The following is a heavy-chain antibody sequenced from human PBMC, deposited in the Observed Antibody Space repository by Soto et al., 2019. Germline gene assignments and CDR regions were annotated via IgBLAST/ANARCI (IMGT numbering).Heavy chain of an antibody. CDR3: ARAQRITMIVPSGGLDY. Sequence: NPSETLSLTCAVSGGSISSSNWWSWVRQPPGKGLEWIGEIYHSGSTNYNPSLKSRVTISVDKSKNQFSLKLSSVTAADTAVYYCARAQRITMIVPSGGLDYWGQGTLVTVSS. D-gene: IGHD3-22*01. J-gene: IGHJ4*02. CDR2: IYHSGST. V-gene: IGHV4-4*02. CDR1: GGSISSSNW.